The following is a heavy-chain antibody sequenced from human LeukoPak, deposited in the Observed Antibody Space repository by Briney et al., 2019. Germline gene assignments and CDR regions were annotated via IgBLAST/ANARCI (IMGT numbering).Heavy chain of an antibody. J-gene: IGHJ3*02. CDR1: GFTFSSYS. V-gene: IGHV3-7*01. CDR2: TIQDGSEK. CDR3: ARGALGMSGRIVDAFDI. D-gene: IGHD1-14*01. Sequence: GGSLRLSCAASGFTFSSYSMNWVRQAPGKGLEWVANTIQDGSEKYYADSVKGRFSISRDNAKNSLYLQMNSLRAEDTAVYYCARGALGMSGRIVDAFDIWGQGTRVTVSS.